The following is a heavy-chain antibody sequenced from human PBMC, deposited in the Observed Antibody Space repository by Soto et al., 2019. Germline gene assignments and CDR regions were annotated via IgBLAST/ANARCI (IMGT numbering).Heavy chain of an antibody. J-gene: IGHJ4*02. D-gene: IGHD4-17*01. V-gene: IGHV4-30-2*01. CDR3: ARDHSYADDEF. Sequence: SETLSLTCAVSGGSISSGGYSWSWIRQPPGKGLEWIGYIYHSGSTYYNPSLKSRVTISVDRSKNQFSLKLSSVTAADPAVYYCARDHSYADDEFWGKGTLVTVAA. CDR2: IYHSGST. CDR1: GGSISSGGYS.